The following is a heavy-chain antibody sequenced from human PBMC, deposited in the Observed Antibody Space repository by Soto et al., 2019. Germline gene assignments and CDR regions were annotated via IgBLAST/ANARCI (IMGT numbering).Heavy chain of an antibody. CDR1: GYSFTNYG. J-gene: IGHJ6*03. Sequence: QDRLVQSGVEVKKPGASVRVSCKASGYSFTNYGITWVRQAPGQGFEWMGWISAYNGNTNYAQKFQCRVTLTTDAPTSTAYLELRSLRSDDTAVYYCARDRGVAPPVAGNTHYYYYMDVWGKGTTVTVSS. CDR3: ARDRGVAPPVAGNTHYYYYMDV. V-gene: IGHV1-18*01. D-gene: IGHD6-19*01. CDR2: ISAYNGNT.